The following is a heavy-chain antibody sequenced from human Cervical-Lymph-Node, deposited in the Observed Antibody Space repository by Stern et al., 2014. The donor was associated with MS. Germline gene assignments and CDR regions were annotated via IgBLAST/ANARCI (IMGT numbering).Heavy chain of an antibody. D-gene: IGHD3-16*01. CDR2: MNPNSGNT. V-gene: IGHV1-8*01. Sequence: VQLVESGAEVKKPGSSVKVSCKASGYTFTSYDINWVRQATGQGLEWMGWMNPNSGNTGYGQKFQGRVTMTRNTSISTAYMELSRLRSDDTGVYYCARGRVDLIRALGIWGQGTMVTVSS. CDR3: ARGRVDLIRALGI. J-gene: IGHJ3*02. CDR1: GYTFTSYD.